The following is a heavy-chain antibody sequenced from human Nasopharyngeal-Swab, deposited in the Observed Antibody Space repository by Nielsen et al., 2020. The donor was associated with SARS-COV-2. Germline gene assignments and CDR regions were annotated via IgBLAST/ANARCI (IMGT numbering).Heavy chain of an antibody. CDR1: GFTFSSYA. J-gene: IGHJ4*02. Sequence: GGSLRLSCAAFGFTFSSYAMSWVRQAPGKGLEWVSAISGSGGSTYYADSVKGRFTISRDNSKNTLYLQMNSLRAEDTAVYYCAKRGYLGYCSGGSCFFDYWGQGTLVTVSS. V-gene: IGHV3-23*01. CDR3: AKRGYLGYCSGGSCFFDY. CDR2: ISGSGGST. D-gene: IGHD2-15*01.